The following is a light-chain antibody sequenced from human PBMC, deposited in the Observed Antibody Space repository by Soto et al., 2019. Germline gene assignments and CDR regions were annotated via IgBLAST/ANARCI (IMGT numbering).Light chain of an antibody. J-gene: IGKJ2*01. V-gene: IGKV3-20*01. CDR2: SAS. CDR1: QSVTSSS. CDR3: QQHSSSPPAYT. Sequence: EIVLTQSPGTLSLSPWQRATLSCRASQSVTSSSLAWYQQKPGQAPRLLIYSASSRASGLPDRFSGSGSGTDFTLTIIRLEPEDFAVYYCQQHSSSPPAYTFGQGTKLEI.